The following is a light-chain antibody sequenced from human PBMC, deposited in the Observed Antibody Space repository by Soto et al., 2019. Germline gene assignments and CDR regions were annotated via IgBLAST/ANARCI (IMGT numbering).Light chain of an antibody. CDR1: QSITSW. J-gene: IGKJ4*01. Sequence: DIQMTQSPSTLSASVGDRVTITCRVSQSITSWLAWYQQKPGKAPNLLIYDASSLQSGVPSRFSGSGSGTEFTLTISSLQPDDSATYYCQQYNSHDDIAFGRGTKVDIK. CDR2: DAS. V-gene: IGKV1-5*01. CDR3: QQYNSHDDIA.